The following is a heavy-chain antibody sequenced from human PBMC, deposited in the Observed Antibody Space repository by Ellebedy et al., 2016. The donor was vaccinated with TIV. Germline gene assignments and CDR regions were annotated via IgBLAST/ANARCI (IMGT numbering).Heavy chain of an antibody. V-gene: IGHV4-59*01. D-gene: IGHD1-26*01. CDR2: IYYSGST. CDR3: ARASGSWDYYYGMDV. J-gene: IGHJ6*02. CDR1: GGSISSYY. Sequence: SETLSLXCTVSGGSISSYYWSWIRQPPGKGLEWIGYIYYSGSTNYNPSLKSRVTISVDTSKNQFSLKLSSVTAADTAVYYCARASGSWDYYYGMDVWGQGTTVTVSS.